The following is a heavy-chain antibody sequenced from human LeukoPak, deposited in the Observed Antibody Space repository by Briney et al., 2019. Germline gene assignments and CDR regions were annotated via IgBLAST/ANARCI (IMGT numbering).Heavy chain of an antibody. CDR1: GYTFTSYD. CDR2: MNPNSGDT. Sequence: ASVKVSCKASGYTFTSYDINWVRQATGQGLERMGWMNPNSGDTGYAQKFQGRVTMTRNTSISTAYMELSSLRSEDTAVYYCARGLVCSGGSCYSRPFDYWGQGTLVTVSS. CDR3: ARGLVCSGGSCYSRPFDY. D-gene: IGHD2-15*01. J-gene: IGHJ4*02. V-gene: IGHV1-8*01.